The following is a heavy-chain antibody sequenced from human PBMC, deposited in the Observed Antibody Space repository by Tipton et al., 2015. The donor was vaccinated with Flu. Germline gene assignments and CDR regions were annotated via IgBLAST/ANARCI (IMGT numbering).Heavy chain of an antibody. CDR1: EFTFSSYA. Sequence: SLRLSCAASEFTFSSYAMHWVRQAPGKGLEWVAFISYDGTNKYYADSVKGRFTTSRDNSKNTLSLQMNSLRAEDTALYYCARSNYFDYWGQGTLVTVSS. J-gene: IGHJ4*02. CDR2: ISYDGTNK. V-gene: IGHV3-30-3*01. CDR3: ARSNYFDY.